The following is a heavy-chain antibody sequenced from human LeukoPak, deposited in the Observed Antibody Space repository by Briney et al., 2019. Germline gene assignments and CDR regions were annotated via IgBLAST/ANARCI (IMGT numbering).Heavy chain of an antibody. J-gene: IGHJ5*02. V-gene: IGHV4-30-2*01. CDR3: ARGISYDSSGYQYNWFDP. Sequence: SETLSLTCAVSGGSISSGGYSWSWIRQPPGKGLEWIGYIYHSGSTYYNPSLKSRVTISVDRPKNQFSLKLSSVTAADTAVYYCARGISYDSSGYQYNWFDPWGQGTLVTVSS. CDR1: GGSISSGGYS. CDR2: IYHSGST. D-gene: IGHD3-22*01.